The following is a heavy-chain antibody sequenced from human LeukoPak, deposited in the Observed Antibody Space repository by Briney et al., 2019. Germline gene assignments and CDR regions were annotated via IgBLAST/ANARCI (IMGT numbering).Heavy chain of an antibody. CDR2: ISSSGSTI. Sequence: PGGSLRLSCAASGFTFSSYEMNWVRQAPGKGLEWVLYISSSGSTIYYADSVKGRFTISRDNAKNSLYLQMNSLRAEDTAVYYCAREDIVVVPAAIHYYGMDVWGKGTTVTVSS. CDR3: AREDIVVVPAAIHYYGMDV. J-gene: IGHJ6*04. CDR1: GFTFSSYE. V-gene: IGHV3-48*03. D-gene: IGHD2-2*01.